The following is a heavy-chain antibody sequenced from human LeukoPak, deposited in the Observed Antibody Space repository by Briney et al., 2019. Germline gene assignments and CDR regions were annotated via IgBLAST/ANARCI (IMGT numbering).Heavy chain of an antibody. CDR3: ARAEVYGDYPFYFDY. CDR1: GFSVSSNY. J-gene: IGHJ4*02. V-gene: IGHV3-20*04. D-gene: IGHD4-17*01. Sequence: GGSLRLSCAASGFSVSSNYLSWVRQAPGKGLEWVSGLNWNGGSTAYADSVKGRFTISRDNANNSLYLQMNSLRAEDTALYYCARAEVYGDYPFYFDYWGQGTLVTVSS. CDR2: LNWNGGST.